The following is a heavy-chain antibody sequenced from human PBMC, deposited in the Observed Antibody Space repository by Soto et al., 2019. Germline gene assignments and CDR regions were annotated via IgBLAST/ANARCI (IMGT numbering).Heavy chain of an antibody. CDR3: ARIISPAHYDFWSGYYAQPPPTETPSYGMDV. CDR2: IDWDDDK. Sequence: SGPTLVNPTQTLTLTCTFSGFSLSISGMCVSWIRQPPGKALEWLALIDWDDDKYYSTSLKTRLTISKDTSKNQVVLTMTNMDPVDTATYYCARIISPAHYDFWSGYYAQPPPTETPSYGMDVWGQGTTVTVSS. CDR1: GFSLSISGMC. D-gene: IGHD3-3*01. V-gene: IGHV2-70*01. J-gene: IGHJ6*02.